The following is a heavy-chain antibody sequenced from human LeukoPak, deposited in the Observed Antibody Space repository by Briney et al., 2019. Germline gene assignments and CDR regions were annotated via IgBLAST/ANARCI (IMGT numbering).Heavy chain of an antibody. CDR3: AKGEGWSGYKYNWFDP. CDR2: ISYDGSNK. D-gene: IGHD3-3*01. V-gene: IGHV3-30*18. J-gene: IGHJ5*02. Sequence: GGSLRLSCAASGFTFSSYGMHWVRQAPGKGLEWVAVISYDGSNKYYADSVKGRFTISRDNSKNTLYLRMNSLRAEDTAVYYCAKGEGWSGYKYNWFDPWGQGTLVTVSS. CDR1: GFTFSSYG.